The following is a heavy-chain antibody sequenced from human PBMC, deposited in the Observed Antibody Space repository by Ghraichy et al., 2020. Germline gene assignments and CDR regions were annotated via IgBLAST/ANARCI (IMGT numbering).Heavy chain of an antibody. CDR2: IRYDGSNK. J-gene: IGHJ6*02. D-gene: IGHD3-10*01. CDR1: GFTFSSYG. Sequence: AGSLRLSCAASGFTFSSYGMHWVRQAPGKGLEWVAFIRYDGSNKYYADSVKGRFTISRDNSKNTLYLQMNSLRAEDTAVYYCAKDSSLRGSGSYGDTNYGMDVWGQGTTVTVSS. CDR3: AKDSSLRGSGSYGDTNYGMDV. V-gene: IGHV3-30*02.